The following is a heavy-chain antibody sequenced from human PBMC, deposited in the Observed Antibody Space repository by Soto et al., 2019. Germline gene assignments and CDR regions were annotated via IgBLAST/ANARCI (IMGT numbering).Heavy chain of an antibody. CDR2: ISFDGGNQ. V-gene: IGHV3-33*05. Sequence: QVQLVQSGGGVVQPGRSLRLSCAASGFDFNTYGLHWVRQAPGKGLEWVAGISFDGGNQYYADSVKGRFTISRDKSNNTLYLQMNSLRDEDTAVYYCARCASGGYYNYYAMDVWGQGTTVTVSS. J-gene: IGHJ6*02. CDR3: ARCASGGYYNYYAMDV. D-gene: IGHD2-15*01. CDR1: GFDFNTYG.